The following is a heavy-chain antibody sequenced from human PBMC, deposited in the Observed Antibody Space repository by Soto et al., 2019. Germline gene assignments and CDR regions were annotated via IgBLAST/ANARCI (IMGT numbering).Heavy chain of an antibody. CDR1: GFTFSSYS. CDR3: ARGTNYYDSSVYYGY. D-gene: IGHD3-22*01. J-gene: IGHJ4*02. V-gene: IGHV3-21*01. CDR2: ISSSSTYI. Sequence: EVQLVESGGGLVKPGGSLRLSCAASGFTFSSYSMNWVRQAPGKGLQWVSSISSSSTYIYYADSVKGRFTISRDNAKNSLYLQMNSLRAEDTAVYYWARGTNYYDSSVYYGYWGQGTLVTVSS.